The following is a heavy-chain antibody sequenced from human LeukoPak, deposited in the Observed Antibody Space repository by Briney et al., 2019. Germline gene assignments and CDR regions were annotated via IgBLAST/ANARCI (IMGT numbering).Heavy chain of an antibody. V-gene: IGHV3-23*01. D-gene: IGHD3-22*01. CDR1: GFTFSSYA. CDR2: LCGSGGST. CDR3: ARLGGYYDSSGYYKRIPFDY. J-gene: IGHJ4*02. Sequence: GGSLRLSCAASGFTFSSYAMSWVRQAPGKGLEWVSALCGSGGSTYYADSVKGRFTISRDNSKNTLYLQMNSPRAKDTAVYYCARLGGYYDSSGYYKRIPFDYWGQGTLVTVSS.